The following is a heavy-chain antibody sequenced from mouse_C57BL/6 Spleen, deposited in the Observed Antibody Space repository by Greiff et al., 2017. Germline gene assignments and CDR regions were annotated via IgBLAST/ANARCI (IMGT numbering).Heavy chain of an antibody. D-gene: IGHD2-4*01. CDR3: ARDDYDGAWFAY. J-gene: IGHJ3*01. V-gene: IGHV1-82*01. CDR2: IYPGDGDT. CDR1: GYAFSSSW. Sequence: QVQLKQSGPELVKPGASVKISCKASGYAFSSSWMNWVKQRPGKGLEWIGRIYPGDGDTNYNGKFKGKATLTADKSSSTAYLQLSHLTAKGCAFYFCARDDYDGAWFAYGGQGTLVTVSA.